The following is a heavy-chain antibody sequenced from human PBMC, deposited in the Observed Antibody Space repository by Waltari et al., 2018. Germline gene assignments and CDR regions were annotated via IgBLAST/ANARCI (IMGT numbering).Heavy chain of an antibody. D-gene: IGHD3-10*01. CDR3: ARGLPLYGSGSVFLDY. CDR2: IYYSGST. Sequence: QVQLQESGPGLVKPSETLSLTCTVSGGSISSYYWSWIRQPPGKGLEWIGYIYYSGSTNYNPSLKMRVTISVDTSKNQVSLKLSSVTAADTAVYYCARGLPLYGSGSVFLDYWGQGTLVTVSS. CDR1: GGSISSYY. J-gene: IGHJ4*02. V-gene: IGHV4-59*01.